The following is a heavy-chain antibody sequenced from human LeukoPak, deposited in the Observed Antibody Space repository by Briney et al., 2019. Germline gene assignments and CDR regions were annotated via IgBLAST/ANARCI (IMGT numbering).Heavy chain of an antibody. V-gene: IGHV4-59*08. CDR2: VYYSGSN. D-gene: IGHD2-15*01. J-gene: IGHJ3*02. CDR3: ARYPIVVVVAATPGHAFDI. CDR1: GGSISSYY. Sequence: PSETLSLTCTVSGGSISSYYYSWIRKPPPQGQELVGFVYYSGSNHYNPSLKSRVTISVDTSKNQFSLKLSSVTAADTAVYYCARYPIVVVVAATPGHAFDIWGQGTMVTVSS.